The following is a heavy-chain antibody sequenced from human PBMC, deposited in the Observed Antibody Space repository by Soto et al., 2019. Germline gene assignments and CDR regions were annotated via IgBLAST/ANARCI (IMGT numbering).Heavy chain of an antibody. CDR3: ARGRRTYYYDSSGYYYGSFDY. CDR2: ISYDGRNK. CDR1: GFTFSSYA. Sequence: QVQLVESGGGVVQPGRSLRLSCAASGFTFSSYAMHWVRQAPGKGLEWVAVISYDGRNKYYAYSVKGRCTISRHNSKNMMYLQMNSLRAEDTAVYYCARGRRTYYYDSSGYYYGSFDYWGQGTLVTVSS. D-gene: IGHD3-22*01. V-gene: IGHV3-30*04. J-gene: IGHJ4*02.